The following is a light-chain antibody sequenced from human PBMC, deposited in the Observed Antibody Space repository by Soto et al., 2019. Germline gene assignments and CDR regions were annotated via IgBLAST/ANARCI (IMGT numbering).Light chain of an antibody. V-gene: IGKV3D-20*01. CDR2: DAS. J-gene: IGKJ5*01. Sequence: EIILTQSPATLSLSPGERATLSCGASQSVSSSYVAWYQHRPGLAPRLLIHDASSRATGIPDRFSGTKSGTDFTLTIRRLQPEDFALYYCQQSGSSPITFGQGTRLEI. CDR3: QQSGSSPIT. CDR1: QSVSSSY.